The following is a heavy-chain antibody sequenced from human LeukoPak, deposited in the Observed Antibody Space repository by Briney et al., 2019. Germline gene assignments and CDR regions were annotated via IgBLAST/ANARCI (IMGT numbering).Heavy chain of an antibody. CDR2: VSAGGNTT. Sequence: GGSLRLSCAASGITFSTYAMSWVRQAPGKGLEWVAVVSAGGNTTHSADSVKGRFLISRDNSKNTLYLQMNGLRAEDTAVYYCAKDQRSSGWYFDYWGQGTLVTVSS. CDR1: GITFSTYA. V-gene: IGHV3-23*01. D-gene: IGHD6-19*01. J-gene: IGHJ4*02. CDR3: AKDQRSSGWYFDY.